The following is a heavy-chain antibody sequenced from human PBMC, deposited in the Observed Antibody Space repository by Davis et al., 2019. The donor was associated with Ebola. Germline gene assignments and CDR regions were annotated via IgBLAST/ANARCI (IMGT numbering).Heavy chain of an antibody. D-gene: IGHD3-10*01. CDR1: GYTFSGYY. J-gene: IGHJ4*02. CDR3: AIALLWFGGREYFDS. Sequence: AASVKVSCKTSGYTFSGYYIYWVRQAPRQGLEWMGRINPNSGATNYAQRFQGRVTMTRDTSITTAYMELSRLRSDDTAVYYCAIALLWFGGREYFDSWGQGTLVTVSS. V-gene: IGHV1-2*06. CDR2: INPNSGAT.